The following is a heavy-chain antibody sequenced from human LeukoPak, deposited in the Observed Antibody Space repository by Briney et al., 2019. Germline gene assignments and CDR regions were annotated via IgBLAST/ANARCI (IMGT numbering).Heavy chain of an antibody. CDR3: ASVYNYGMDV. V-gene: IGHV1-46*01. CDR1: GGTFSSYA. Sequence: ASVKVSCKASGGTFSSYAISWVRQAPGQGLEWMGIINPSGGSTSYAQKFQGRATLTRATSTSTVYMELSSLRSEDTAVYYCASVYNYGMDVWGQGTTVIVSS. J-gene: IGHJ6*02. CDR2: INPSGGST.